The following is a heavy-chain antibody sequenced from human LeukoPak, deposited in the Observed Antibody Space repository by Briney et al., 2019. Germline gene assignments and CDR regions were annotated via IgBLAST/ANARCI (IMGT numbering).Heavy chain of an antibody. D-gene: IGHD3-9*01. J-gene: IGHJ3*02. V-gene: IGHV3-21*01. Sequence: GGSLRLSCAASGFTFSSYSMNWVRQAPGKGLEWVPSISSSSSYIYYADSVTGRFTISRDNAKNSLYLQMNSLRAEDTAVYYCARAPRYYDILTGYSMQDAFDIWGQGTMVTVSS. CDR3: ARAPRYYDILTGYSMQDAFDI. CDR2: ISSSSSYI. CDR1: GFTFSSYS.